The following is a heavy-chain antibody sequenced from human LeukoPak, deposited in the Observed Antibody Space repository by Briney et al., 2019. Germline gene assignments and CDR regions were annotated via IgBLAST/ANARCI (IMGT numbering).Heavy chain of an antibody. CDR3: ARSGSVRYYYYYMDV. Sequence: AGESLKISCKGSGYSFTSYWIGWVRQMPGKGLEWMGIIYPGDSDTRYSPSFQGQVTISADKSISTAYLQWSSLKASDTAMYYCARSGSVRYYYYYMDVWGKGTTVTVSS. CDR2: IYPGDSDT. J-gene: IGHJ6*03. D-gene: IGHD3-10*01. V-gene: IGHV5-51*01. CDR1: GYSFTSYW.